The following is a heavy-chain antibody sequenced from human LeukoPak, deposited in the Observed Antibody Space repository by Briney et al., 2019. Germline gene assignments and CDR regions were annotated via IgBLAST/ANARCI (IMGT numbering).Heavy chain of an antibody. V-gene: IGHV1-24*01. CDR2: FDPEDGET. Sequence: GASVKVSCTVSGYSLTELSMHWVRQALGKGLEWMGGFDPEDGETVYAQKFQARVTMTEDTSTDTAYMELSSLTSEDTAVYYCATLSHYDSSAYYYTYWGQGTLLTVSS. CDR3: ATLSHYDSSAYYYTY. J-gene: IGHJ4*02. D-gene: IGHD3-22*01. CDR1: GYSLTELS.